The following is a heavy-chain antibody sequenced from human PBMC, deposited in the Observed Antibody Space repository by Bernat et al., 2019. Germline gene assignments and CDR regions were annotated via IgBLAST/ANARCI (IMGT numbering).Heavy chain of an antibody. D-gene: IGHD3-16*01. CDR1: GFTFSSYS. J-gene: IGHJ3*02. Sequence: EVQLVESGGGLVQPGGSLRLSCAASGFTFSSYSMNWVRQAPGKGLEWVSYISSSSSTIYYADSVKGRFTISRDNAKNSLYLQMNSLRAEDTAVYYCAREGTGGADAFDIWGQGTMVNVSS. CDR3: AREGTGGADAFDI. V-gene: IGHV3-48*01. CDR2: ISSSSSTI.